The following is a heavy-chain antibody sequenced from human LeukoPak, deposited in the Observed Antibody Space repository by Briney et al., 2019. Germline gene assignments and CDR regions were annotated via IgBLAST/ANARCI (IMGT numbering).Heavy chain of an antibody. D-gene: IGHD3-10*01. CDR3: AKERNYYGSGRRSGYFDL. J-gene: IGHJ2*01. V-gene: IGHV3-23*01. Sequence: PGGSLRLSCAASGFTFSSYAMSWVRQAPGKGLEWVSAISGSGGSTYYADSVKGRFTISRDNSKNTLYLQMNSLRAEDTAVYYCAKERNYYGSGRRSGYFDLWGRGTLVTVSS. CDR1: GFTFSSYA. CDR2: ISGSGGST.